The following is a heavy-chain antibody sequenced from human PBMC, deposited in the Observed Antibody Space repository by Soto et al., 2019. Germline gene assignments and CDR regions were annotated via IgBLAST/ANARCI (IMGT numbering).Heavy chain of an antibody. CDR3: ARVLGGYSGYDESFAFDI. Sequence: SVKVSCKASGGTFSSYTISWVRQAPGQGLEWMGRIIPILGIANYAQKFQGRVTITADKSTSTAYMELSSLRSEDTAVYYCARVLGGYSGYDESFAFDIWGQGTMVTVSS. CDR2: IIPILGIA. V-gene: IGHV1-69*02. J-gene: IGHJ3*02. D-gene: IGHD5-12*01. CDR1: GGTFSSYT.